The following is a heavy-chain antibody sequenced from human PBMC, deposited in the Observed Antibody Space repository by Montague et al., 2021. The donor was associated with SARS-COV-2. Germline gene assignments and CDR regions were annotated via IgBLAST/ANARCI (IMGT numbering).Heavy chain of an antibody. CDR3: ARLVWTVFGGNMFDH. D-gene: IGHD4-23*01. CDR1: GGAIRDNRYS. V-gene: IGHV4-39*01. CDR2: VYHTGVT. Sequence: SETLSLTCSVSGGAIRDNRYSWAWIRQPPGEGLEYIGYVYHTGVTSYNPSLKSRLTLSADTSENQFSLSLNSVTATDTAVYYCARLVWTVFGGNMFDHWGQGSLVTVAS. J-gene: IGHJ4*02.